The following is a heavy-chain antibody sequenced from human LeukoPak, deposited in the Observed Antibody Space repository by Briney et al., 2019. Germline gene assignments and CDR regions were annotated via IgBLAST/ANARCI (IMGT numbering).Heavy chain of an antibody. CDR2: TYHSGST. V-gene: IGHV4-38-2*02. D-gene: IGHD3-9*01. J-gene: IGHJ4*02. CDR3: ASVYVLRYPRWFDY. Sequence: SETLSLTCTVSGYSISSGYYRGWIRQPPGKGLEWIGSTYHSGSTYYNPSLKSRVTISVDTSKNQFSLKLSSVTAADTAVYYCASVYVLRYPRWFDYWGQGTLVTVSS. CDR1: GYSISSGYY.